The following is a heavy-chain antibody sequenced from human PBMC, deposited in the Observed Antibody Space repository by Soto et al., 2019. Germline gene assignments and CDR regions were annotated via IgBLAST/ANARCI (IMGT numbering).Heavy chain of an antibody. Sequence: GGSLRLSCVSSGFSFNPYVMALVRQAPGKGLEWVSAIWYDRSNKHYADSVKGRFTISRDNSKNTLYLQMNSLRAEDTAVYYCARGGHLGYCSGGSCHDVLDAFDIWGQGTMVTVSS. CDR2: IWYDRSNK. D-gene: IGHD2-15*01. CDR3: ARGGHLGYCSGGSCHDVLDAFDI. CDR1: GFSFNPYV. J-gene: IGHJ3*02. V-gene: IGHV3-33*08.